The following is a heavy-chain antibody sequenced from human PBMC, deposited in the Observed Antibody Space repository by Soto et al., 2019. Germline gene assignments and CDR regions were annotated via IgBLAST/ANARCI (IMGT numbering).Heavy chain of an antibody. CDR3: ARINWNQDAIDY. V-gene: IGHV6-1*01. Sequence: SQTLSLTCAISGDSVSSNSAALNLSMQSPSRGLEWLGRTYYRSKWYNDYAVSVKSRITINPDTSKNQFSLQLNSVTPEDTAVYYCARINWNQDAIDYWGQGTLVTVSS. CDR1: GDSVSSNSAA. CDR2: TYYRSKWYN. D-gene: IGHD1-1*01. J-gene: IGHJ4*02.